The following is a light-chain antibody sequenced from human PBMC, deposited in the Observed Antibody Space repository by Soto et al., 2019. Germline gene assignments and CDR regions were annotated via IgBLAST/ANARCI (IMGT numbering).Light chain of an antibody. J-gene: IGKJ2*01. V-gene: IGKV1-39*01. CDR2: GAS. CDR1: QTFSGH. CDR3: QQSYRIPPT. Sequence: DIQMTQSPSSLSASVGDTVTISCRANQTFSGHLNWYQQKPGKAPKRLIYGASFLQSGVPSRFSGSGSGTDFTLTISSLQPDDSSTYYCQQSYRIPPTFGQGTKVEI.